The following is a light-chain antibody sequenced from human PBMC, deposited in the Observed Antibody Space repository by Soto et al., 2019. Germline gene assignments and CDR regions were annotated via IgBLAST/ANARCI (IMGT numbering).Light chain of an antibody. CDR2: GAS. Sequence: EIVLTQSPGTLSLSPGESATLACRASQSVSSSYLAWYQQKPGQAPRLLIYGASSRATSIPDRFSGSGSGTDFTLTISRLEPEDFAVYYGHQDGSSPETFGQGNKLEIK. CDR1: QSVSSSY. V-gene: IGKV3-20*01. CDR3: HQDGSSPET. J-gene: IGKJ2*01.